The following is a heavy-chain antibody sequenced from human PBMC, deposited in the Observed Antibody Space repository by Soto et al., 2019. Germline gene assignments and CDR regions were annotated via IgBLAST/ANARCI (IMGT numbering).Heavy chain of an antibody. Sequence: QVQLVESGGGVVQPGRSLRLSCAASGFPFSSYGMHWVRPAPGKVLEWVAVIWYDGFNKYYADSVKGRCTISRDKSKNTLYLQMNSLIAQDTAVSYCARDRCGHTIRSYYVIDDWGQGTTVTVSS. J-gene: IGHJ6*02. V-gene: IGHV3-33*01. CDR2: IWYDGFNK. CDR1: GFPFSSYG. D-gene: IGHD2-2*02. CDR3: ARDRCGHTIRSYYVIDD.